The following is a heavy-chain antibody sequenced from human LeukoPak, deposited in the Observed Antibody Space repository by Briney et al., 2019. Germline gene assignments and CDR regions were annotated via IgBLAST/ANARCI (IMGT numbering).Heavy chain of an antibody. V-gene: IGHV3-21*01. J-gene: IGHJ4*02. CDR1: GFTFSSYS. Sequence: SGGSLRLSCAASGFTFSSYSMNWVRQAPGKGLEWVSSISSSSSYIYYADSVKGRFTISRDNAKNSLYLQMNSLRAEDTAVYYCARDKMPCGGDCYSYFDYWGQGTLVTVSS. CDR3: ARDKMPCGGDCYSYFDY. CDR2: ISSSSSYI. D-gene: IGHD2-21*02.